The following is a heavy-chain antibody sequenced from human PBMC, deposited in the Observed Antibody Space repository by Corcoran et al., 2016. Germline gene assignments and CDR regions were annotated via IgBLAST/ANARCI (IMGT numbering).Heavy chain of an antibody. CDR3: AREEELRWFGELLGAFDI. CDR2: INSDGSST. J-gene: IGHJ3*02. CDR1: GFTFSSYW. D-gene: IGHD3-10*01. V-gene: IGHV3-74*01. Sequence: EVQLVESGGGLVQPGGSLRLSCAASGFTFSSYWMHWVRQAPGKGLVWVSRINSDGSSTSYADSVKGRFTISRDNAKNTLYLQMNSLRAEETAVYYCAREEELRWFGELLGAFDIWGQGTMVTVSS.